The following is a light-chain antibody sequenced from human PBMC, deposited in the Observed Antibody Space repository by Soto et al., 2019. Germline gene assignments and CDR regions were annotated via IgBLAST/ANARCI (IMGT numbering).Light chain of an antibody. CDR3: QQSYSSPPT. J-gene: IGKJ5*01. CDR1: QSISSY. V-gene: IGKV1-39*01. CDR2: TAS. Sequence: DIQMTQTPSSLSASVGDRLTITCRANQSISSYLNWYQQRPGKAPKLLIYTASSLQSGVPSRFSGSGSGTDFTLTISSLQPEDFATYYCQQSYSSPPTFGQGTLLEVK.